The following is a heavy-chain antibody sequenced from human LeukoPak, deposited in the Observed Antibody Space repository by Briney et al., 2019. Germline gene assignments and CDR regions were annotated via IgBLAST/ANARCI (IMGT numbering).Heavy chain of an antibody. J-gene: IGHJ4*01. CDR1: GFTFTDDW. CDR2: IRQDGGEK. CDR3: ARDGTAAGLYFDL. V-gene: IGHV3-7*01. D-gene: IGHD6-13*01. Sequence: GGSLRLSCAVSGFTFTDDWMNWVRQAPGKGLEWVASIRQDGGEKSYVDSVKGRFTISRDNTKSSLYLQINSLRAEDTAVYYCARDGTAAGLYFDLWGQGTLVTVSS.